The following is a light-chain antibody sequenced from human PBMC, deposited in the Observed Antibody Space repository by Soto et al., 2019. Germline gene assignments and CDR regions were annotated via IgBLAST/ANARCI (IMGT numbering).Light chain of an antibody. CDR3: QQLRMYPST. J-gene: IGKJ4*01. V-gene: IGKV1-9*01. CDR2: AAS. Sequence: IQLTQSPSSLSASVGDRVTITCRASQDIAIYLAWYQKKPGEDPKLLIYAASTLYGGVPSRFSGSGSGTDFALTITRLQAEDFATYECQQLRMYPSTFGGGTKV. CDR1: QDIAIY.